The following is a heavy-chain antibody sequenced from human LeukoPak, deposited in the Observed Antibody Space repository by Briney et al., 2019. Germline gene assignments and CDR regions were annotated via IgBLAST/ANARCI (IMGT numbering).Heavy chain of an antibody. V-gene: IGHV1-2*02. CDR1: GYAFTRYY. CDR2: IDPNTGGT. Sequence: ASVKVSCKASGYAFTRYYIHWLRQAPGQGIEWMGWIDPNTGGTNFAQKFQGRITMTRDTSINTVYMELNRLRSDDTAVYYCTKNQYSGTIITPLDPFDVWGQGTMVTVSS. D-gene: IGHD3-10*01. J-gene: IGHJ3*01. CDR3: TKNQYSGTIITPLDPFDV.